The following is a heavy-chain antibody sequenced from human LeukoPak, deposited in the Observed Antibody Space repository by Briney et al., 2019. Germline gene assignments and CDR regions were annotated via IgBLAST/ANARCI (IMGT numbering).Heavy chain of an antibody. D-gene: IGHD3-9*01. J-gene: IGHJ4*02. CDR2: IYYSGST. V-gene: IGHV4-39*07. Sequence: PSETLSLTCTVSGGSISSSSYYWGWIRQPPGKGLEWIGSIYYSGSTNYNLSLKSRVTISVDTSKNQFSLKLSSVTAADTAVYYCAGAYYDILTGYGYDYYFDYWGQGTLVTVSS. CDR1: GGSISSSSYY. CDR3: AGAYYDILTGYGYDYYFDY.